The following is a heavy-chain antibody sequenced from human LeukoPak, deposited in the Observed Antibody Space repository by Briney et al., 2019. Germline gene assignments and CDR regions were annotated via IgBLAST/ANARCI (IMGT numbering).Heavy chain of an antibody. J-gene: IGHJ3*02. CDR3: ASRGEMATSAFDI. V-gene: IGHV4-61*02. D-gene: IGHD5-24*01. CDR2: FHTRGST. Sequence: PSETLSLTCTVSRGSISSGNYYWSWIRQPAGKGLEWIGRFHTRGSTNYNPSLKSRVIISVDTSKNQFSLKLSSVTAADTAVYYCASRGEMATSAFDIWGQGTMVTVSS. CDR1: RGSISSGNYY.